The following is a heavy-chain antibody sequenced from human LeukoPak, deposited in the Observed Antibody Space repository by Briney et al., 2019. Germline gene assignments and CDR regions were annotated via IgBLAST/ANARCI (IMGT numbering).Heavy chain of an antibody. CDR2: IYTSGST. D-gene: IGHD3-16*02. Sequence: SETLSLTCTVSGGSISSYYWSWIRQPAGKGLEWIGRIYTSGSTNYNPSLKSRVTMSVDTSKNQFSLKLSSVTAADTAVCYCARHLSRAEYFQHWGQGTLVTVSS. CDR1: GGSISSYY. J-gene: IGHJ1*01. V-gene: IGHV4-4*07. CDR3: ARHLSRAEYFQH.